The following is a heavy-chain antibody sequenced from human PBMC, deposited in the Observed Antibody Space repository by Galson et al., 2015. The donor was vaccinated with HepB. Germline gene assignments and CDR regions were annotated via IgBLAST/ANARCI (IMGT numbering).Heavy chain of an antibody. J-gene: IGHJ4*02. V-gene: IGHV3-66*01. CDR1: GFTVSSNY. Sequence: GSLRLSCAASGFTVSSNYMSWVRQAPGKGLEWVSVIYSGGSTYYADSVKGRFTISRDNSKNTLYLQMNSLRAEDTAVYYCARDYRTVTTLESYWGQGTLVTVSS. CDR3: ARDYRTVTTLESY. CDR2: IYSGGST. D-gene: IGHD4-17*01.